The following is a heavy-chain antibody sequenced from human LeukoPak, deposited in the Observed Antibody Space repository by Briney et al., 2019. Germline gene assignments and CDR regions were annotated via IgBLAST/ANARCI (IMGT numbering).Heavy chain of an antibody. CDR1: GFTFSSYG. V-gene: IGHV3-30*02. Sequence: GGSLRLSCATSGFTFSSYGIHWVRQAPGKGLEWVASIQYDGSKKYYADSVKGRFTISRDNSKNTLYLQMNSLRAEDTAVYYCARGGSYLSAFDIWGQGTMVTVSS. J-gene: IGHJ3*02. D-gene: IGHD1-26*01. CDR2: IQYDGSKK. CDR3: ARGGSYLSAFDI.